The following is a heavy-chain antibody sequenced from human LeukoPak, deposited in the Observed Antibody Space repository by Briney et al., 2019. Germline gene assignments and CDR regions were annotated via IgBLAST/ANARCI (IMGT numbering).Heavy chain of an antibody. V-gene: IGHV4-59*01. J-gene: IGHJ4*02. D-gene: IGHD2-2*01. CDR3: ARDRRGSRGYALDY. Sequence: SETLSLTCTVSGGSINFYYWHWMRQPPGKGLEWIGHTFYSGNVKYNSSLESRVTISVDRSRNQISLNLNSVTAADTAVYFCARDRRGSRGYALDYWGQGTLVTVSS. CDR2: TFYSGNV. CDR1: GGSINFYY.